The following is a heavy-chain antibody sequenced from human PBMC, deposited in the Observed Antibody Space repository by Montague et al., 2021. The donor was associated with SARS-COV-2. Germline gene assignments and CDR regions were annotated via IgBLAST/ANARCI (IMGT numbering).Heavy chain of an antibody. CDR2: IYNSGST. D-gene: IGHD1-20*01. CDR3: VRDQGRSNWNYPDY. V-gene: IGHV4-4*07. Sequence: SETLSLTCTVSGGSIGAYYWSWFRQSAGKGLEWIGRIYNSGSTSXNPSLKSRVTMSVDTSKNQFSLKLSFVTAADTAVYHCVRDQGRSNWNYPDYWGQGTLVTVSS. CDR1: GGSIGAYY. J-gene: IGHJ4*02.